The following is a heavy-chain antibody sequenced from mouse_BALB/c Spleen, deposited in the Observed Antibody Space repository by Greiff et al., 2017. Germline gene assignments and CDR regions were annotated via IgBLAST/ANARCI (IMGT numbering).Heavy chain of an antibody. Sequence: EVKLMESGGGLVKPGGSLKLSCAASGFTFSSYAMSWVRQSPEKRLEWVAEISSGGSYTYYPDTVTGRFTISRDNAKNTLYLEMSSLRSEDTAMYYCARDGGEFAYWGQGTLVTVSA. V-gene: IGHV5-9-4*01. CDR3: ARDGGEFAY. CDR1: GFTFSSYA. CDR2: ISSGGSYT. J-gene: IGHJ3*01.